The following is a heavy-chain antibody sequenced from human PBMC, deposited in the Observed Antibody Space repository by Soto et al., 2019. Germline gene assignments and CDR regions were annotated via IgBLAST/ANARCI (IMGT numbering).Heavy chain of an antibody. CDR2: ISGSGGST. V-gene: IGHV3-23*01. D-gene: IGHD6-13*01. CDR3: AYSSTPFDY. Sequence: EVQLLEFGGGLVQPGGSLSLSCAASGFTFSSYAMSWVRQAPGKGLEWVSAISGSGGSTYYADSVKGRFTISRDNSKNTLYLQMNSLRAEDAAVYYCAYSSTPFDYWGQGTLVTVSS. J-gene: IGHJ4*02. CDR1: GFTFSSYA.